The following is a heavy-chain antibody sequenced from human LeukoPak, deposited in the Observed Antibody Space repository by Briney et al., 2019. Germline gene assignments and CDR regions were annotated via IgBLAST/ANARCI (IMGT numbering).Heavy chain of an antibody. CDR1: GFTFSFYA. Sequence: GGSLRLSCSASGFTFSFYAMGWVRQAPGKGLEYVSAISSNGGSTYYADSVKGRFTISRDNSKNTLYLQMSSLRADDTAVYYCARDELAVAKKGFLDSWGQGTLVTVSS. D-gene: IGHD6-19*01. CDR2: ISSNGGST. CDR3: ARDELAVAKKGFLDS. J-gene: IGHJ4*02. V-gene: IGHV3-64D*09.